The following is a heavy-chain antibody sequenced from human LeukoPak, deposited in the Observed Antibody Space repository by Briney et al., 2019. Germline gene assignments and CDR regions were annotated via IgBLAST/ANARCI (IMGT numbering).Heavy chain of an antibody. CDR2: IWYDGSNK. V-gene: IGHV3-33*01. Sequence: PGRSLRLSCAASGFTFSSYGMHWVRQAPGKGLEWVAVIWYDGSNKYYADSVKGRFTISRDNSKNTLYLQMNSPRAEDTAVYYCARFWSSGGAFDIWGQGTMVTVSS. J-gene: IGHJ3*02. D-gene: IGHD3-3*01. CDR1: GFTFSSYG. CDR3: ARFWSSGGAFDI.